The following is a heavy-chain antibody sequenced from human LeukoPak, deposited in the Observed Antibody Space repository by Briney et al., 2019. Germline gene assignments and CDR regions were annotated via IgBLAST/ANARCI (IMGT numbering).Heavy chain of an antibody. J-gene: IGHJ3*02. CDR2: INHSGST. V-gene: IGHV4-34*01. CDR1: GGSLSGYY. D-gene: IGHD2-15*01. CDR3: ARANPLGYCSGGSCLDAFDI. Sequence: SETLSLPCAVYGGSLSGYYWTWIRQPPGKGLEWIGEINHSGSTNFNPSLKSRVTISVDTSKNQFSLKLSSVTAADTAVFYCARANPLGYCSGGSCLDAFDIWGQGTMVTVSS.